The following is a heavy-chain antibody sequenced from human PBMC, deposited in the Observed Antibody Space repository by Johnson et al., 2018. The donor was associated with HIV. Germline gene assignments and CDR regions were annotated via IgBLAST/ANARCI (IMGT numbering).Heavy chain of an antibody. D-gene: IGHD3-16*02. CDR2: ISYDGSNK. CDR1: GFTFSSYG. CDR3: AKVSRYDAFDI. V-gene: IGHV3-30*18. J-gene: IGHJ3*02. Sequence: QVQLMESGGGVVQPGRSLRLSCAASGFTFSSYGMHWVRQAPGKGLEWVAVISYDGSNKYYADSVKGRFTISRYNSKNTLYLQMNSLRAEDTAVYYCAKVSRYDAFDIWGQGTMVTVSS.